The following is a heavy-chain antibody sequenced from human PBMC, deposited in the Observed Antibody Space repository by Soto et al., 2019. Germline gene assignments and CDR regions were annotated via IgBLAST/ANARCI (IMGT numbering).Heavy chain of an antibody. V-gene: IGHV3-53*01. CDR2: VYSGGTT. D-gene: IGHD3-22*01. CDR1: GFAVSNNY. J-gene: IGHJ4*02. CDR3: ARAGSPFDSDSSGYWGFDH. Sequence: GGSLKLYCVDSGFAVSNNYMNWVRQAPGKGLEWVSVVYSGGTTYYADSVRGRFTVSRDDSKNTLFLQMSSLRAEDTAVYYCARAGSPFDSDSSGYWGFDHWGQGTLVTVSS.